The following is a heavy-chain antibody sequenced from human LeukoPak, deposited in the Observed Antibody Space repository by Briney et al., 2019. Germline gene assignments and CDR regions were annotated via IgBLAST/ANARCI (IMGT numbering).Heavy chain of an antibody. J-gene: IGHJ3*02. V-gene: IGHV4-34*01. CDR2: INHRGST. D-gene: IGHD6-19*01. CDR1: GGSFSGYY. Sequence: SETLSLTCAVYGGSFSGYYWSWIRQPPGKGLEWIGEINHRGSTNYNPSLKSRVTISVDTSKNQFSLKLSSVTAADTAVYYCARGYSSVRGAFDIWGQGTMVTVSS. CDR3: ARGYSSVRGAFDI.